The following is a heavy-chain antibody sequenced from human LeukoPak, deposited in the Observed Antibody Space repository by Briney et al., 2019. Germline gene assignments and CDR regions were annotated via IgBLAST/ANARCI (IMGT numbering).Heavy chain of an antibody. V-gene: IGHV4-59*08. Sequence: WETLSLTCTVSGGSISSYYWSWIRQPPGKGLEWIGYIYYSGSTNYNPSLKSRVAISVDTSKNQFSLKLSSVTAADTAVYYCARHGGIVVVPAAMWRTPLWWFDPWGQGTLVTVSS. CDR2: IYYSGST. CDR1: GGSISSYY. D-gene: IGHD2-2*01. CDR3: ARHGGIVVVPAAMWRTPLWWFDP. J-gene: IGHJ5*02.